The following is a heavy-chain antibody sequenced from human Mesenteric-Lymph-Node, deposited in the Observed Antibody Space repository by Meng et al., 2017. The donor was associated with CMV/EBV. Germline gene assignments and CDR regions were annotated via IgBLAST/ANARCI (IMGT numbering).Heavy chain of an antibody. Sequence: GESLKISCAASGFTFSSYSMNWVRQAPGKGLEWVSSISSSSYIYYADSVKGRFTISRDNAKNSLYLQMNSLRAEDTAVYYCATLFGVVIRHYYYGMDVWGQGTTVTVSS. D-gene: IGHD3-3*01. V-gene: IGHV3-21*01. CDR2: ISSSSYI. CDR3: ATLFGVVIRHYYYGMDV. CDR1: GFTFSSYS. J-gene: IGHJ6*02.